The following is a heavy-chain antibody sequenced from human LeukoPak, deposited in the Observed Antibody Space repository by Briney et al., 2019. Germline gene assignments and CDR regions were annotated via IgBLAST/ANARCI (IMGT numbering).Heavy chain of an antibody. CDR1: GYTFTSYG. Sequence: ASVKVSCKAPGYTFTSYGISWVRQAPGQGLEWMGWISAYNGNTNYAQKLQGRVTVTTDTSTSTAYMELRSLRSDDTAVYYCARAEIYCSGGSCYPVGADYWGQGTLVTVSS. J-gene: IGHJ4*02. CDR3: ARAEIYCSGGSCYPVGADY. V-gene: IGHV1-18*04. D-gene: IGHD2-15*01. CDR2: ISAYNGNT.